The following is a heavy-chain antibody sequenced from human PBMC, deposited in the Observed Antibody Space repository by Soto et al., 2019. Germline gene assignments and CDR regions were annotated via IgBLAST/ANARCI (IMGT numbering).Heavy chain of an antibody. Sequence: ASVKASCKASGYTFTGYYMHWVRQAPGQVLEGMGWINPNSGGPNYAQKFQGRVTMTRDPSISTAFMELSRLRSDDTAFYYCARGGGYYDILTGYYFLDAFDIWGQGTMVTVSS. CDR1: GYTFTGYY. J-gene: IGHJ3*02. CDR3: ARGGGYYDILTGYYFLDAFDI. V-gene: IGHV1-2*02. D-gene: IGHD3-9*01. CDR2: INPNSGGP.